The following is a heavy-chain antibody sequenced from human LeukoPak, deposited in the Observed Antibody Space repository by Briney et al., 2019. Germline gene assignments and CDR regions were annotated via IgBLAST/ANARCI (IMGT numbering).Heavy chain of an antibody. D-gene: IGHD3-10*01. CDR1: GFTFDDYA. CDR2: ISGDGGST. V-gene: IGHV3-43*02. Sequence: GGSLRLSCAASGFTFDDYAMDWVRQAPGKGLEWVSLISGDGGSTYYADSVKGRFTISRDNSKNSLYLQMNSLRTEDTALCFCARELAGGGDYWGQGTLVTVSS. CDR3: ARELAGGGDY. J-gene: IGHJ4*02.